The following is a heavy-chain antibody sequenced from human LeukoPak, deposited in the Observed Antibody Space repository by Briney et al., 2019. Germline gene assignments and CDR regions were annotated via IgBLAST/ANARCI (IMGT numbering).Heavy chain of an antibody. Sequence: ASVRVSCKASGYTFTDYFIHWVRQAPGQGLEWMGWINPNIGDANYAQKFQDRVTMTPDRSINTAYMELSRLTSDDTAVYYCAGMALDGGDSIGFDFWGQGTLVTVSS. V-gene: IGHV1-2*02. CDR1: GYTFTDYF. CDR3: AGMALDGGDSIGFDF. D-gene: IGHD2-21*02. CDR2: INPNIGDA. J-gene: IGHJ5*01.